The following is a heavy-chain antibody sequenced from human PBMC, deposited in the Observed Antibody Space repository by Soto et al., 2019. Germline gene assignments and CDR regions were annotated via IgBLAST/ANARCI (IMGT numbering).Heavy chain of an antibody. Sequence: SETLSLTCTVSGGSISSDGNYWSWIRQHPGKGLEWIGYIYYSGSTNYNPSLKSRVTISVDTSKNQFSLKLNSVTAADTAVYYCARARMVRGIIYYYGMDFWGQGTTVTVSS. CDR1: GGSISSDGNY. CDR3: ARARMVRGIIYYYGMDF. V-gene: IGHV4-31*03. D-gene: IGHD3-10*01. CDR2: IYYSGST. J-gene: IGHJ6*02.